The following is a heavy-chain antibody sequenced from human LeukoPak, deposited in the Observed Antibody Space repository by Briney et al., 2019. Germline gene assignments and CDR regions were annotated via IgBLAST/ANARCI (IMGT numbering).Heavy chain of an antibody. J-gene: IGHJ4*02. V-gene: IGHV3-23*01. D-gene: IGHD6-13*01. CDR2: ISGSGGST. CDR1: GFTFSSYA. CDR3: AKGPRLSSSWMGYFDY. Sequence: GGSLRLSCAASGFTFSSYAMSWVRQAPGKGLEWVSAISGSGGSTYYADSVKGRFTISRDNSKNTLYLQMNSLRAEDTAVYYCAKGPRLSSSWMGYFDYWGQGTLVTVSS.